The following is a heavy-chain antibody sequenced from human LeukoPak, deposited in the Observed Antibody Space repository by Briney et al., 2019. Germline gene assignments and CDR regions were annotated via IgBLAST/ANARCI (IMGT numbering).Heavy chain of an antibody. CDR3: ARGLRWDLTISGTSTFDY. V-gene: IGHV4-39*01. CDR2: IYYSGST. J-gene: IGHJ4*02. CDR1: GVSIRSSSFY. Sequence: SETLSLTCSVSGVSIRSSSFYWGWIRQPPGKGLEWIGSIYYSGSTYYRPSLKSRVTMSVDTSKNQFSLRLGSVTAVDTTVYYCARGLRWDLTISGTSTFDYWGQGSLVTVSS. D-gene: IGHD1-26*01.